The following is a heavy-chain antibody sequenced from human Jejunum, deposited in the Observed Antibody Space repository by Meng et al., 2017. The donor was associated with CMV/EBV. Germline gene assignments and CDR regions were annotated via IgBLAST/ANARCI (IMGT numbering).Heavy chain of an antibody. CDR1: AYTFTAYY. V-gene: IGHV1-2*02. D-gene: IGHD3-10*01. Sequence: AYTFTAYYVHWVRQAPRQGLEWLGYLNPYTGDTNYAQKFQGRVSMTRDTPTNTAYMELTRLRSDDTALYYCAKDAGSFLDYYFDFWGQGTLVTVSS. CDR3: AKDAGSFLDYYFDF. CDR2: LNPYTGDT. J-gene: IGHJ4*02.